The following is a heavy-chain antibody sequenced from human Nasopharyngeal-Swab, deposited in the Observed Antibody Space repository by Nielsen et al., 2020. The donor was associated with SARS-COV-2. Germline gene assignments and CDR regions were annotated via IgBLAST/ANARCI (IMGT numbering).Heavy chain of an antibody. CDR2: ISSSGSTI. D-gene: IGHD3-10*01. Sequence: GGSLRLSCAASGFTFSDYYMSWIRQAPGKGLEWVSYISSSGSTIYYADSVKGRFTISRDIAKNSLYLQMNSLRAEDTAVYYCARGGSTIWFGDYYYGMDVWGQGTTVTVSS. V-gene: IGHV3-11*01. CDR3: ARGGSTIWFGDYYYGMDV. J-gene: IGHJ6*02. CDR1: GFTFSDYY.